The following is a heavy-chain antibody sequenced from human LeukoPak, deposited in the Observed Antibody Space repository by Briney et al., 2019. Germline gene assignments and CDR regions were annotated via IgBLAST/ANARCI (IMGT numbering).Heavy chain of an antibody. CDR2: IYYGGST. CDR3: ARQPGYNLIVDY. V-gene: IGHV4-39*01. D-gene: IGHD5-24*01. CDR1: GGSISSSSYY. Sequence: SETLSLTRTVSGGSISSSSYYWGWIRQPPGKGLEWIGSIYYGGSTYYNPSLKSRVTISVDTSKNQFSLKLSSVTAADTVVYYCARQPGYNLIVDYWGQGTLVTVSS. J-gene: IGHJ4*02.